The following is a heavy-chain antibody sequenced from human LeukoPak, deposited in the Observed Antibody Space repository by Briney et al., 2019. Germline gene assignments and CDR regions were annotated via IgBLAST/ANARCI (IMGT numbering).Heavy chain of an antibody. V-gene: IGHV3-66*01. CDR1: GFTFSSYA. D-gene: IGHD6-6*01. Sequence: GGSLRLSCAASGFTFSSYAMSWVRQAPGKGLEWVSVIYNTGSTFYADSVKGRFTISRDSSKNTVYLQMNSLRGEDTAVYYCAREGSSSSWGLNYWGQGTLVTVSS. CDR3: AREGSSSSWGLNY. CDR2: IYNTGST. J-gene: IGHJ4*02.